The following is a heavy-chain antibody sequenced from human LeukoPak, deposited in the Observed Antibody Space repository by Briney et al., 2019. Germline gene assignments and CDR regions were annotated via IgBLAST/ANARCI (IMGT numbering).Heavy chain of an antibody. Sequence: SETLSLTCAVYGGSFSGYYWSWIRQPPGKGLEWIGYIYYSGSTNYNPSLKSRVTISVDTSKNQFSLKLSSVTAADTAVYYCARVVTIFGVVNYYFDYWGQGTLVTVSS. D-gene: IGHD3-3*01. CDR3: ARVVTIFGVVNYYFDY. CDR1: GGSFSGYY. V-gene: IGHV4-59*01. CDR2: IYYSGST. J-gene: IGHJ4*02.